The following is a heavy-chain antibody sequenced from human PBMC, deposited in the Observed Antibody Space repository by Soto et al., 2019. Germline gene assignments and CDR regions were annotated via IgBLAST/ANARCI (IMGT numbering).Heavy chain of an antibody. V-gene: IGHV3-23*01. J-gene: IGHJ3*01. Sequence: GGSLRLSCASSGFTLSMSAVNWVRQAPGKGLEWVSYISDSGGRTYYADSVKGRFTISRDRSKNTVSLQMDSLRAEDTAVYYCAKDRGIIVKAGDAFDVWGQGXKVTV. CDR2: ISDSGGRT. CDR3: AKDRGIIVKAGDAFDV. CDR1: GFTLSMSA. D-gene: IGHD3-16*02.